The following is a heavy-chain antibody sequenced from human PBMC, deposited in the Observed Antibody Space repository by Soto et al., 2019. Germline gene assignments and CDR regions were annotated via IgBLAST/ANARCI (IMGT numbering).Heavy chain of an antibody. CDR2: ISYDGSNK. CDR1: GFTFSSYG. V-gene: IGHV3-30*18. J-gene: IGHJ6*02. CDR3: AKDFYGMDV. Sequence: GGSLRLSCAASGFTFSSYGMHWVRQAPGKGLEWVAIISYDGSNKYYADSVKGRFTISRDNSKNTLYLQMNSLRAEDTAVYYCAKDFYGMDVWGQGTTVTVSS.